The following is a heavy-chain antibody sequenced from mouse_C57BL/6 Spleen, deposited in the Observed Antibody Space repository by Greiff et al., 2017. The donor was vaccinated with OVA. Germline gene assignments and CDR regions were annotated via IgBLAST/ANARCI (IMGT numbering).Heavy chain of an antibody. CDR3: ARRELLRYLDY. CDR2: IYPGSGST. D-gene: IGHD1-1*01. Sequence: QVQLKESGAELVKPGASVKMSCKASGYTFTSYWITWVKQRPGQGLEWIGDIYPGSGSTNYNEKFKSKATLTVDTSSSTAYMQLSSLTSEDSAVYYCARRELLRYLDYWGQGTTLTVYS. V-gene: IGHV1-55*01. CDR1: GYTFTSYW. J-gene: IGHJ2*01.